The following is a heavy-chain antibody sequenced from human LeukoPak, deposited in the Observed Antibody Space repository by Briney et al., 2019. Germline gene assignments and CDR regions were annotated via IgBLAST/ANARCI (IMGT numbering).Heavy chain of an antibody. CDR1: GFTFHNYV. V-gene: IGHV3-23*01. D-gene: IGHD1-1*01. J-gene: IGHJ4*02. Sequence: TGGSLRLSCEGSGFTFHNYVMNWVRQAPGKGLEWVSGVSGRGSSTYYADSVKGRFTISRDNSQNTVYLQMQSLRAEDTAIYFCAKYTTPYYFDYWGQGILVTVSS. CDR2: VSGRGSST. CDR3: AKYTTPYYFDY.